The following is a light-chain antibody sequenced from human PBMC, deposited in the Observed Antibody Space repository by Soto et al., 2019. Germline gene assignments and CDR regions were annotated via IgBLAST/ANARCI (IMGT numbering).Light chain of an antibody. Sequence: DIVMTQSPLSLPVTPGEPASISCRYSKSLLHSNGYNYLDWYLQKPGQSPQLLIYLGSNRASGVPDRFSGSGSGTDFTLKISRVEAEDVGVYYCMQALQTPRTFGQGTKVEIK. J-gene: IGKJ1*01. CDR3: MQALQTPRT. CDR1: KSLLHSNGYNY. V-gene: IGKV2-28*01. CDR2: LGS.